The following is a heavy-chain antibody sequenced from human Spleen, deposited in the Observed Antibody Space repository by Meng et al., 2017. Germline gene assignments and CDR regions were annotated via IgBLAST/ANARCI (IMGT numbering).Heavy chain of an antibody. CDR2: INPSGGGT. V-gene: IGHV1-46*01. D-gene: IGHD6-13*01. Sequence: ASVKVSCKPSGYNFPDYYMHWVRQAPGQGLEWMGIINPSGGGTSYAQRFQGRVTMTGDTSISTAYMELSGLRSDDTAMYYCARDEDISAAGKLFGDYWGQGTLVTVSS. CDR3: ARDEDISAAGKLFGDY. J-gene: IGHJ4*02. CDR1: GYNFPDYY.